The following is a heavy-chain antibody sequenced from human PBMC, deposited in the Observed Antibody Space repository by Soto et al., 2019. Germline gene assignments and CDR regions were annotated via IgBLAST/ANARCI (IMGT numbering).Heavy chain of an antibody. D-gene: IGHD4-17*01. CDR1: GFTFKTYS. V-gene: IGHV3-21*01. CDR2: ISGSSSYI. Sequence: EVQLVESGGGLVQPGGSLRLSCAASGFTFKTYSMNWVRQAPGKGLEWVSSISGSSSYIYSADSEKGRFTISRDNAKNSLYLQMNSLRAEDTAVYYCARSAVYGDYTHFDSWGQGTLVTVSS. CDR3: ARSAVYGDYTHFDS. J-gene: IGHJ4*02.